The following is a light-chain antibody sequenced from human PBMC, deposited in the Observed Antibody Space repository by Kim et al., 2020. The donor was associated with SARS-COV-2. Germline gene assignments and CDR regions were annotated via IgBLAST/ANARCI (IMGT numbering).Light chain of an antibody. V-gene: IGKV3-15*01. Sequence: SPGERAPLSCRASQSLNSNLAWFQQKSGQAPSLLIYGASTRAPGVPARFSGGGSGTEFTLTITSLQSEDFAVYYCQQFHNWPLYSFGQGTKLEI. J-gene: IGKJ2*03. CDR1: QSLNSN. CDR2: GAS. CDR3: QQFHNWPLYS.